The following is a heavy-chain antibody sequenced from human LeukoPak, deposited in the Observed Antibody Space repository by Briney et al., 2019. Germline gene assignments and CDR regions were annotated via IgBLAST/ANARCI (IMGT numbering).Heavy chain of an antibody. CDR1: GGTFSSYA. J-gene: IGHJ4*02. CDR3: ARGEDTQLAPGY. V-gene: IGHV1-69*13. D-gene: IGHD6-6*01. CDR2: IIPIFGTA. Sequence: GASVKVSCKASGGTFSSYAISWVRQAPGQGLEWMGGIIPIFGTANYAQKFQGRVTITADESTSTAYMELSSLRSEDTAVYYCARGEDTQLAPGYWGQGTLVTVSS.